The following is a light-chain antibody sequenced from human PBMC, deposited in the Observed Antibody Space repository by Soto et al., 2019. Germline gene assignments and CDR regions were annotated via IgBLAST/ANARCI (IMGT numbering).Light chain of an antibody. CDR2: EVH. CDR3: ASYLTTSPLEV. V-gene: IGLV2-14*01. J-gene: IGLJ1*01. Sequence: QSVVTQPASVCGSPGEAITVSCSGSISDIDSHNYVSWYRQYPGEAPKLLIYEVHYRPSGVSSRFCGSKSGKTASLTISGLQAADEADYYCASYLTTSPLEVFGTGTKVTVL. CDR1: ISDIDSHNY.